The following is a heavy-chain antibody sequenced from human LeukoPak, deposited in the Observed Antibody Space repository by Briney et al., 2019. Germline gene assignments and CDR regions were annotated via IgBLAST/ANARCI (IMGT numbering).Heavy chain of an antibody. CDR1: GYTFTNYY. Sequence: ASVKVSCKASGYTFTNYYMHWVRQDPGQGLEWMGIINPSDGDTNYAQKFQGRVTMTRDTSTSTVYMELSSLRSEDTAVYYCARGARREITMIEGSWGEGTLVTVSS. V-gene: IGHV1-46*01. D-gene: IGHD3-22*01. CDR2: INPSDGDT. CDR3: ARGARREITMIEGS. J-gene: IGHJ4*02.